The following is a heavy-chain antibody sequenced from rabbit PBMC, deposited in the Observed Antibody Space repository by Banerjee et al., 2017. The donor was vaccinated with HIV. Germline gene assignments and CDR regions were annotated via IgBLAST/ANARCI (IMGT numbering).Heavy chain of an antibody. CDR2: IDAGSSGST. CDR1: GFSFTNIYW. CDR3: ARDYVDDVGYASDL. J-gene: IGHJ4*01. D-gene: IGHD6-1*01. V-gene: IGHV1S40*01. Sequence: QSLEESGGDLVKPGASLTLTCTASGFSFTNIYWPCWVRQAPGKGLEWIACIDAGSSGSTYYATWAKGRFTISKTSSTTVTLQMTSLTAADTATYFCARDYVDDVGYASDLWGPGTLVTIS.